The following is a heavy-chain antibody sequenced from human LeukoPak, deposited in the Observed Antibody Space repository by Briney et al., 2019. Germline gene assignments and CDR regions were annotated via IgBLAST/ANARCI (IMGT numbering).Heavy chain of an antibody. J-gene: IGHJ4*02. CDR1: GFTFSSYS. D-gene: IGHD6-25*01. Sequence: GGSLRLSCAASGFTFSSYSMNWVRQAPGKGLEWVSYISSSSSTIYYADSVKGRFTISRDNAKNSLYLQMNSLRAEDTAVYYCVRHRAASDYWGQGALVTVSS. V-gene: IGHV3-48*01. CDR3: VRHRAASDY. CDR2: ISSSSSTI.